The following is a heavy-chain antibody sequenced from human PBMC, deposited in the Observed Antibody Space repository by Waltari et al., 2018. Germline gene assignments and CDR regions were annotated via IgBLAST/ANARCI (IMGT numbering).Heavy chain of an antibody. CDR2: IYSSGSA. V-gene: IGHV4-59*01. Sequence: QVQLQESGPGLVKPSETLSLTCTVSGGSISSSYWSWIRQSPGKGLEWIGYIYSSGSANYNPSLKSRVTIAVDTSKNQFSLKLNSVTAADTAVYYCARVLRSAWGVWFDPWGPGTLVIVSS. CDR1: GGSISSSY. D-gene: IGHD3-16*01. J-gene: IGHJ5*02. CDR3: ARVLRSAWGVWFDP.